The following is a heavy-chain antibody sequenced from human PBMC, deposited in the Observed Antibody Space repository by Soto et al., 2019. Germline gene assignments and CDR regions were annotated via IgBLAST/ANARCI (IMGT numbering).Heavy chain of an antibody. V-gene: IGHV3-30*18. J-gene: IGHJ6*02. D-gene: IGHD6-6*01. CDR2: ISYDGSNK. Sequence: GGSLRLSCAASGFTFSSYVMHWVRQSPGKGLEWVAVISYDGSNKYYADSVKGRFTISRDNSKNTLYLQMNSLRAEDTAVYYCAKGRRIAARPGDYYGMDVWGQGTTVTVSS. CDR3: AKGRRIAARPGDYYGMDV. CDR1: GFTFSSYV.